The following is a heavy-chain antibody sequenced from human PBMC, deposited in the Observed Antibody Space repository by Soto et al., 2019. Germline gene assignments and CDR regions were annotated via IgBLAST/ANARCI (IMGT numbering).Heavy chain of an antibody. D-gene: IGHD5-18*01. CDR3: ATSGGRGYSYGYVKGEGYNKSGKDAFDI. V-gene: IGHV1-46*01. Sequence: ASVKVSCKASGYTFTSYYMHWVRQAPGQGLEWMGIINPSGGSTSYAQKFQGRVTMTRDTSTSTVYMELSSLRSEDTAVYYCATSGGRGYSYGYVKGEGYNKSGKDAFDIWGEGTQVTVTS. CDR2: INPSGGST. J-gene: IGHJ3*02. CDR1: GYTFTSYY.